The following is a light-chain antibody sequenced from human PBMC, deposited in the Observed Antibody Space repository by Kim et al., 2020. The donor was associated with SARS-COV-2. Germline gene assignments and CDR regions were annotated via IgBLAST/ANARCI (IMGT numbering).Light chain of an antibody. CDR2: DTN. CDR1: SGAVTSGHF. CDR3: LLFYSGPRV. Sequence: PGGPVPHPCASSSGAVTSGHFPYLFQQKPGKAPTTLIYDTNNKHSLTPARFSGSLLGDKAALTLSGAQPEDEADYYCLLFYSGPRVFGGGTQLT. V-gene: IGLV7-46*01. J-gene: IGLJ3*02.